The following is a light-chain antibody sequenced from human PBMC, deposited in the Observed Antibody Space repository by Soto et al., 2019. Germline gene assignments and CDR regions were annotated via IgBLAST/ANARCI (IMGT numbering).Light chain of an antibody. Sequence: QAVVTQPTSASGTPGQRVTISCSGSSSNIGSNTVNWYQQLPGTAPKLLIYSNNQRPSGAPDRLSGAKSGTSASLAISGLQSEDEADYYCAAWDDSLNGWVFGGGTKLTVL. CDR2: SNN. CDR3: AAWDDSLNGWV. V-gene: IGLV1-44*01. CDR1: SSNIGSNT. J-gene: IGLJ3*02.